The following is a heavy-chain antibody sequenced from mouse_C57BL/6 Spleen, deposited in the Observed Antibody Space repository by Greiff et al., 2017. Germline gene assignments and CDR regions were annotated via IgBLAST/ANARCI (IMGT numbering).Heavy chain of an antibody. CDR2: IRLKSDNYAT. D-gene: IGHD2-5*01. Sequence: EVKVVEPGGGLVQPGGSMKLSCVASGFTFSNYWMNWVRQSPEKGLEWVAQIRLKSDNYATHYAESVKGRFTISRDDSKSSVYLQMNNLRAEDTRIYYCTAYYSNYFDYWGQGTTLTVSS. CDR3: TAYYSNYFDY. V-gene: IGHV6-3*01. J-gene: IGHJ2*01. CDR1: GFTFSNYW.